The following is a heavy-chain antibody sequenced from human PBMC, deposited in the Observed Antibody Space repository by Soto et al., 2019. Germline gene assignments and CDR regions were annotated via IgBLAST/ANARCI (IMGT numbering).Heavy chain of an antibody. CDR1: GYSVTSSDYY. Sequence: SETLSLTCSVSGYSVTSSDYYWAWIRQPTGKGLEWIGSMFYSGLTYYNPSLKSRVTLSVDTSTNQFSVRLNSVTAADTAVYYCAPLSVSLSGPYGIHVWGQGTTVTVSS. CDR3: APLSVSLSGPYGIHV. J-gene: IGHJ6*02. D-gene: IGHD2-15*01. V-gene: IGHV4-39*01. CDR2: MFYSGLT.